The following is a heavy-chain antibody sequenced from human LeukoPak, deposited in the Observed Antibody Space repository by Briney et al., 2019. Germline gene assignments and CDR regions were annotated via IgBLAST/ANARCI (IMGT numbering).Heavy chain of an antibody. CDR3: ARDPEYSSGWYWFDP. CDR1: GGTFSSYA. V-gene: IGHV1-69*04. D-gene: IGHD6-19*01. Sequence: ASVKVSCKASGGTFSSYAINWVRQAPGQGLEWMGRIIPILGIASYAQKFQGRVTITADKSTSTAYMELSSLRSEDTAVYYCARDPEYSSGWYWFDPWGQGTLVTVSS. CDR2: IIPILGIA. J-gene: IGHJ5*02.